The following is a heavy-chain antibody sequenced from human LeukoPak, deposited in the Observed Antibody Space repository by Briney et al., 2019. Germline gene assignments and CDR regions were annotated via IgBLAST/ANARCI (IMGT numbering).Heavy chain of an antibody. CDR1: GFTFSSYA. CDR2: ISGSGGST. V-gene: IGHV3-23*01. J-gene: IGHJ4*02. Sequence: GGSLRLACAASGFTFSSYAMSTVRQAPGKGLEWVSAISGSGGSTYYADSVKGRFTISRDNSKNTLYLQMNSLRAEDTAVYYCAKVCPPIVVVPAAIDYWGQGTLVTVSS. CDR3: AKVCPPIVVVPAAIDY. D-gene: IGHD2-2*01.